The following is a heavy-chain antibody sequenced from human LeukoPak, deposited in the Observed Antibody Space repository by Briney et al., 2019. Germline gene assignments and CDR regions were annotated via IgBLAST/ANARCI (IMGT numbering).Heavy chain of an antibody. CDR3: ARSTSGTFDY. CDR2: ITSDRRTI. J-gene: IGHJ4*02. CDR1: GFTFSINR. Sequence: PGGSLRLACEASGFTFSINRMNWVGQAQGKGREWVSYITSDRRTISYADPVKGRFTISRDNDKRLLYLQMDSLRAGDTAIYYCARSTSGTFDYWGQGMLVTVSS. V-gene: IGHV3-48*01. D-gene: IGHD6-13*01.